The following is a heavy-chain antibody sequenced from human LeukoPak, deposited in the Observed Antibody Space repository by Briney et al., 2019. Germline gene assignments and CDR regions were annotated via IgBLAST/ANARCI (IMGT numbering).Heavy chain of an antibody. CDR1: GYTFTSYG. CDR3: ARGPTIFGVVSADYYYYYMDV. Sequence: ASVKVSCKASGYTFTSYGISWVRQAPGQGLEWMGWISAYNGNTNYAQKLQGRVTMTTDTSTSTAYMELRSLRSDDTAVYYCARGPTIFGVVSADYYYYYMDVWGKGTTVTVSS. V-gene: IGHV1-18*01. J-gene: IGHJ6*03. D-gene: IGHD3-3*01. CDR2: ISAYNGNT.